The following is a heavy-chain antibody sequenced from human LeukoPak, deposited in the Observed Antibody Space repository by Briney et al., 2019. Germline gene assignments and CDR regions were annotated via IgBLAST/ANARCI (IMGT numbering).Heavy chain of an antibody. Sequence: PGGSLRLSCAASEFTFSNYWMSWVRQAPGKGLEWVANIKQDGSEKYYVDSVKGRFTISRDNAKNSLFLQMNSLRAEDTAVYYCARIAVADNLFDYWGQGTLVTVSS. CDR3: ARIAVADNLFDY. CDR2: IKQDGSEK. J-gene: IGHJ4*02. D-gene: IGHD6-19*01. V-gene: IGHV3-7*01. CDR1: EFTFSNYW.